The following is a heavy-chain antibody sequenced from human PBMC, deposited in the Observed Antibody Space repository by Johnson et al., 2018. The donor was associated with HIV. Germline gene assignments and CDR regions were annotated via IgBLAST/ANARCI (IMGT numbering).Heavy chain of an antibody. Sequence: VQLVESGGGVVRPGGSLRLSCAASGFTFDDYAMHWVRQAPGKGLEWVGLIRSKAYGETTEYAASVKGRFTISRDDSKNTLYLQMNSLRAEDTAVYYCAKDPASSHSDAFDIWGQGTMVTVSS. D-gene: IGHD6-19*01. CDR1: GFTFDDYA. CDR2: IRSKAYGETT. V-gene: IGHV3-49*04. CDR3: AKDPASSHSDAFDI. J-gene: IGHJ3*02.